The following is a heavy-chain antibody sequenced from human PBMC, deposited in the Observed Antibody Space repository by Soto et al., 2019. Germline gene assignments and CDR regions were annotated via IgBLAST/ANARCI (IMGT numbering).Heavy chain of an antibody. Sequence: GSLRLSCTASGFTFGDYAMSWFRQAPGKGLEWVGFIRSKAYGGTTEYAASVKGRFTISRDDSKSIAYLQMNSLKTEDTAVYYCTRDREIAAATFDYWGQGTLVTVSS. V-gene: IGHV3-49*03. CDR1: GFTFGDYA. CDR3: TRDREIAAATFDY. J-gene: IGHJ4*02. CDR2: IRSKAYGGTT. D-gene: IGHD6-13*01.